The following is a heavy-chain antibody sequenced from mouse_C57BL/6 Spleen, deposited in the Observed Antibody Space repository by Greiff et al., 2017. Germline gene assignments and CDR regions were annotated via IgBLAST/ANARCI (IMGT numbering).Heavy chain of an antibody. CDR2: ILPGSGST. J-gene: IGHJ1*03. V-gene: IGHV1-9*01. D-gene: IGHD2-14*01. CDR1: GYTFPGYW. CDR3: ETEPPLYGNDPGRWYFDV. Sequence: QVQLQQSGAELMKPGASVKLSCKATGYTFPGYWIAWVKQRPGHGLEWIGEILPGSGSTNYNEKFKGKATFSADTSSTTAYMQLSSLTTEDSAIYYCETEPPLYGNDPGRWYFDVWGTGTTVTVSS.